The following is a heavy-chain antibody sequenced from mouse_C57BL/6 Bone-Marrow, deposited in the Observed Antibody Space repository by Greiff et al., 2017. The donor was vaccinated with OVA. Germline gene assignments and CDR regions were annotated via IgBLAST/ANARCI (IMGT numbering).Heavy chain of an antibody. J-gene: IGHJ3*01. CDR2: ISSGSSTI. V-gene: IGHV5-17*01. CDR3: ANYYGSRGFAY. Sequence: EVMLVESGGGLVKPGGSLKLSCAASGFTFSDYGMHWVRQAPEKGLEWVAYISSGSSTIYYADTVKGRFTISRDNAKNTLFLQMTSLRSEDTAMYYCANYYGSRGFAYWGQGTLVTVSA. CDR1: GFTFSDYG. D-gene: IGHD1-1*01.